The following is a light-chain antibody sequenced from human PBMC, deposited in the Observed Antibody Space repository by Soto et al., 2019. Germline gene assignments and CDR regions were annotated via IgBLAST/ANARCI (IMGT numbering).Light chain of an antibody. CDR1: SSNIGAGYD. Sequence: QSVLTQPPSVSGAPGQRVTISCTGSSSNIGAGYDVHWYQQLPGTAPKLVIFDSHNRPSGIPDRFSGSKSGASASLAITGLQADDEADYYCQSYDSSLSGSKVFGGGTKLNVL. CDR3: QSYDSSLSGSKV. CDR2: DSH. J-gene: IGLJ2*01. V-gene: IGLV1-40*01.